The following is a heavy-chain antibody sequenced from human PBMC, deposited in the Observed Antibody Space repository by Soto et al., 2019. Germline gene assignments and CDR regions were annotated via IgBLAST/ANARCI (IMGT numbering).Heavy chain of an antibody. CDR3: ARGVGGSNDGYYYYGMDV. CDR1: GGSISSSNW. CDR2: IYHSGST. D-gene: IGHD1-26*01. Sequence: SETLSLTCAVSGGSISSSNWWSWVRQPPGKGLEWIGEIYHSGSTNYNPSLKSRVTISVDKSKNQFSLKLSSVTAADTAVYYCARGVGGSNDGYYYYGMDVWGQGTTVT. V-gene: IGHV4-4*02. J-gene: IGHJ6*02.